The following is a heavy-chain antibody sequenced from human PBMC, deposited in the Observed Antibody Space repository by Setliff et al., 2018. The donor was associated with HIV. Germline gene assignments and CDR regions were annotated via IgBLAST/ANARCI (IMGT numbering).Heavy chain of an antibody. V-gene: IGHV1-18*01. Sequence: ASVKVSCKASGYTFSSYGISWVRQAPGQGVEWMGWTSAYNGNTNYAQKLQGRVTMTTDTSTSTAYMELRSLRSDDTAVYYCARGYYNFWSGYYDSRFPNPIDAFDIWGQGTMVTVSS. D-gene: IGHD3-3*01. CDR3: ARGYYNFWSGYYDSRFPNPIDAFDI. J-gene: IGHJ3*02. CDR2: TSAYNGNT. CDR1: GYTFSSYG.